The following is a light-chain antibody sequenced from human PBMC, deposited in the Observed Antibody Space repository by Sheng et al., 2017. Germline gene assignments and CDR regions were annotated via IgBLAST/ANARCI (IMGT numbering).Light chain of an antibody. Sequence: QSALTQPASVSGSPGQSITISCTGTSSDVGGYNYVSWYQQHPGKAPKLMIYDVNNRPSGVSNRFSGSKSDNTASLTISGLQADDEADYYCLSMTSSGTYVFGTGTKVTVL. V-gene: IGLV2-14*01. CDR3: LSMTSSGTYV. J-gene: IGLJ1*01. CDR2: DVN. CDR1: SSDVGGYNY.